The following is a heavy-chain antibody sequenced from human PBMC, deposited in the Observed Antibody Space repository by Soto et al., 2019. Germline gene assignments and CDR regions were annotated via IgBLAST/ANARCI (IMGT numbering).Heavy chain of an antibody. Sequence: ASVKVCCKASGYTFTSYDINWVRQATGQGLEWMGWMNPNSGNTGYAQKFQGRVTMTRNTSISTAYMELSSLRSEDTAVYYCARVGVVMEPAYYMDVWGKGTTVTVSS. J-gene: IGHJ6*03. CDR1: GYTFTSYD. D-gene: IGHD3-3*01. V-gene: IGHV1-8*01. CDR2: MNPNSGNT. CDR3: ARVGVVMEPAYYMDV.